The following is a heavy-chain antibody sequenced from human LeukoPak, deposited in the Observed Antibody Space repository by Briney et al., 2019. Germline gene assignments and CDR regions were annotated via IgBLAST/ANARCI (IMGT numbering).Heavy chain of an antibody. V-gene: IGHV3-23*01. J-gene: IGHJ6*03. CDR1: GFTFSSYG. CDR2: ISGSGGNT. Sequence: GGTLRLSCAASGFTFSSYGMSWVRQAPGKGLEWVSAISGSGGNTYYADSVKGRFTISRDNSKNTLYLQMNSLRAEDTAVYYCAVSFYYYYMDVWGKGTTVTVSS. D-gene: IGHD1-7*01. CDR3: AVSFYYYYMDV.